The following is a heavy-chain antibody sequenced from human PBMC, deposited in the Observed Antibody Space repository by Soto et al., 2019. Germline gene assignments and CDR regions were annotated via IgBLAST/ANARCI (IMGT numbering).Heavy chain of an antibody. CDR3: TTDQGIGYCSGGSCYSFDY. J-gene: IGHJ4*02. V-gene: IGHV3-15*01. D-gene: IGHD2-15*01. Sequence: GGSLRLSCAASGFTFSNAWMSWVRQAPGKGLEWVGRIKSKTDGGTTDYAAPVKGRFTISRDDSKNTLYLQMNSLKTEDTAVYYCTTDQGIGYCSGGSCYSFDYWGQGTLVTVSS. CDR1: GFTFSNAW. CDR2: IKSKTDGGTT.